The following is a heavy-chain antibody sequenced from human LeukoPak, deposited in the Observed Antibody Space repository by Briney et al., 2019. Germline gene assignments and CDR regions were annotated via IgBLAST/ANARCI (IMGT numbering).Heavy chain of an antibody. CDR1: GFTFSSYW. V-gene: IGHV3-74*01. J-gene: IGHJ6*02. CDR2: INSDGSST. Sequence: GGSLRLSCAASGFTFSSYWMHWVRQVAGKGLVWVSRINSDGSSTSYADSVKGRFTISRDNAKNTLYPQMNSLRAEDTAVYYCARARGSGYCSGGSCYLVDYYYGMDVWGQGTTVTVSS. D-gene: IGHD2-15*01. CDR3: ARARGSGYCSGGSCYLVDYYYGMDV.